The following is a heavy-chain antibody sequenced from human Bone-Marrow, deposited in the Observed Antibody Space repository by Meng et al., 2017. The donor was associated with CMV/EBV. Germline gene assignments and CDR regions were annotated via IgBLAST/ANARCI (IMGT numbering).Heavy chain of an antibody. Sequence: GESLKISCAASGFTFSSYWMSWVRQAPGKGLEWVANIKQDGSEKYYVDSVKGRFTISRDNSKNTLYLQMNSLRAEDTAVYYCARAPDFWSGYLDYWGQGTLVTVSS. V-gene: IGHV3-7*01. CDR3: ARAPDFWSGYLDY. J-gene: IGHJ4*02. CDR1: GFTFSSYW. D-gene: IGHD3-3*01. CDR2: IKQDGSEK.